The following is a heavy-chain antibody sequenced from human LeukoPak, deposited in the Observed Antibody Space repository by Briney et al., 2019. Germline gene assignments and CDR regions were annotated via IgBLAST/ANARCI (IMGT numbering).Heavy chain of an antibody. CDR3: ARNLLAVAGDY. J-gene: IGHJ4*02. D-gene: IGHD6-19*01. CDR1: GFTFSSYG. V-gene: IGHV3-33*01. Sequence: GGSLRLSCAASGFTFSSYGMHWVRQAPGKGLEWVAVIWHDGSNKYYADSVKGRFTISRDNSKNTLYLQMNSLRAEDRAVYYWARNLLAVAGDYWGQGTLVTVSS. CDR2: IWHDGSNK.